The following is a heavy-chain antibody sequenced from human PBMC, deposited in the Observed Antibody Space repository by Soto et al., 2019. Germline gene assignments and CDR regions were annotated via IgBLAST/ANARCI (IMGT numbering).Heavy chain of an antibody. V-gene: IGHV3-30*03. Sequence: QVQLVESGGGVVQPGRSPRLSCAASGFIFRNYGMHWVRQAPGKGLEWVAVISYDGSNKYYADSVKGRFTFSRDNSKNTLYLQMNSLRAEDTAVYYCALTTGQGLVMGGFDYWGQGTLVTVSS. CDR3: ALTTGQGLVMGGFDY. CDR1: GFIFRNYG. D-gene: IGHD6-19*01. J-gene: IGHJ4*02. CDR2: ISYDGSNK.